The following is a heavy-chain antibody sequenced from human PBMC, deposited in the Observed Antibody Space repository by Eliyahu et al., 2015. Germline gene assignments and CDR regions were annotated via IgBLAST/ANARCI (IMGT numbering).Heavy chain of an antibody. CDR3: ARGIGELDY. Sequence: QVQLVESGGGVVQPGKSXRLXCAXXGXTLXSYAMHWVRQAPGKGLEWVAVIWYDGSNXHYADSVKGRFTISRDNSKNTMDLQMNSLRAEDTAVYYCARGIGELDYWGQGTRVTVSS. D-gene: IGHD3-16*01. CDR1: GXTLXSYA. CDR2: IWYDGSNX. V-gene: IGHV3-33*01. J-gene: IGHJ4*02.